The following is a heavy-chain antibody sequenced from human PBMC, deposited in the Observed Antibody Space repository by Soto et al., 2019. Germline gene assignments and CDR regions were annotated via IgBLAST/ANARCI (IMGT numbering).Heavy chain of an antibody. D-gene: IGHD2-8*01. CDR2: ISAYNGNT. J-gene: IGHJ6*03. Sequence: SVEPRSKASRYSYTRYGISWLLHATGQGIEWMGWISAYNGNTNYAQKLQGRVTMTTDTSTSTAYMELRSLRSDDTAVYYCARVAPGIVLMVYAISDYYYYYYMDVWGKGTTVTVSS. V-gene: IGHV1-18*01. CDR3: ARVAPGIVLMVYAISDYYYYYYMDV. CDR1: RYSYTRYG.